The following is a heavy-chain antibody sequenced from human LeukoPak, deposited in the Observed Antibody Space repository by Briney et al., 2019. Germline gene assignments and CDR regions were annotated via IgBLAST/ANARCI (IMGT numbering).Heavy chain of an antibody. CDR3: AREELGVDWFDP. CDR1: GGSISSGGYY. CDR2: IYHSGST. J-gene: IGHJ5*02. Sequence: PSETLSLTCTVSGGSISSGGYYWSWIRQPPGKGLEWIGYIYHSGSTYYNPPLKSRVTISVDRSKNQFSLKLSSVTAADTAVYYCAREELGVDWFDPWGQGTLVTVSS. D-gene: IGHD7-27*01. V-gene: IGHV4-30-2*01.